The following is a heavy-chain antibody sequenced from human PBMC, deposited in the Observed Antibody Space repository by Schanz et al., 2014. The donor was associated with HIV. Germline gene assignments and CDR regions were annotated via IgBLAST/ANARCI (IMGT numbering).Heavy chain of an antibody. CDR3: AHYDFWSGVHYFDN. Sequence: QVQLQQWGAGLLKPSETLSLTCAVYGGSFSGYSWSWIRQPPGKGLEWIGEINHSGGTNYNPSLKSRVTISVDPSKKQFSLKLRSVTAADTAVYYCAHYDFWSGVHYFDNWGQGTLVTVSS. CDR2: INHSGGT. J-gene: IGHJ4*02. V-gene: IGHV4-34*01. D-gene: IGHD3-3*01. CDR1: GGSFSGYS.